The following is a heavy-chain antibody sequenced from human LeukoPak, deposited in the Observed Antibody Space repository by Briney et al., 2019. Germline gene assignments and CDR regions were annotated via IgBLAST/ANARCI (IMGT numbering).Heavy chain of an antibody. CDR3: ATVIGYYDSSGYYHY. J-gene: IGHJ4*02. CDR1: GYTLTELS. D-gene: IGHD3-22*01. V-gene: IGHV1-24*01. Sequence: GASVKVSCKVSGYTLTELSMHWVRQAPGKGLEWMGGFDPKDGETIYAQKFQGRVTMTEDTSTDTAYMELSSLRSEDTAVYYCATVIGYYDSSGYYHYWGQGTLVTVSS. CDR2: FDPKDGET.